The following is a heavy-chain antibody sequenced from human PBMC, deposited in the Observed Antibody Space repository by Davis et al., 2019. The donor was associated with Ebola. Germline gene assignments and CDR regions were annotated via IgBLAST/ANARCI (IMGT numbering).Heavy chain of an antibody. CDR1: GFTFSSYA. V-gene: IGHV3-30-3*01. D-gene: IGHD6-19*01. Sequence: GESLKISCAASGFTFSSYAMHWVRQAPGKGLEWVAVISYDGSNKYYADSVKGRFTISRDNSKNTLYLQMNSLRAEDTAVYYCARDRSSGIAVAGHPDNDAFDIWGQGTMVTVSS. CDR2: ISYDGSNK. J-gene: IGHJ3*02. CDR3: ARDRSSGIAVAGHPDNDAFDI.